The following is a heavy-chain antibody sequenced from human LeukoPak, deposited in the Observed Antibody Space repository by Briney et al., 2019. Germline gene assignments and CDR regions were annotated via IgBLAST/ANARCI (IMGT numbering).Heavy chain of an antibody. D-gene: IGHD4-11*01. Sequence: GGSLRLSCEASGFTFSRYWMTWVRQAPGKGLEWVANIKQDGSETYYVDSVKGRSTISRDNAKSSLYLQVNSLKAEDTAVYFCARDPGPTTAAWGAFDIWGQGTVVTVSS. CDR3: ARDPGPTTAAWGAFDI. J-gene: IGHJ3*02. CDR2: IKQDGSET. V-gene: IGHV3-7*01. CDR1: GFTFSRYW.